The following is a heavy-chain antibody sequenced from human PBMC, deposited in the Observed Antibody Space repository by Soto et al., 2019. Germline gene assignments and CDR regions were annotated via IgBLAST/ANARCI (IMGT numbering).Heavy chain of an antibody. D-gene: IGHD4-4*01. J-gene: IGHJ5*02. CDR2: INPNSGGT. CDR1: GYTFTGYY. Sequence: QVQLVQSGAEVKKPGASVKVSCKASGYTFTGYYMHWVRQAPGQGLEWMGWINPNSGGTNYAQKVRGRVTMTRDTSISTAYMELSRLRSDDTAVYYCARAYSNYFGFDPWGQGTLVTVSS. V-gene: IGHV1-2*02. CDR3: ARAYSNYFGFDP.